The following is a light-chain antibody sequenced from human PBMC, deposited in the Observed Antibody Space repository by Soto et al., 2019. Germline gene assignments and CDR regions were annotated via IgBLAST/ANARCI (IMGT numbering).Light chain of an antibody. CDR2: GAS. CDR1: QTVSSN. J-gene: IGKJ4*01. Sequence: EIVLTQSPATLSLSPGERATLSCRASQTVSSNLAWYQQKPGQAPRLLIYGASNRATGIPARFSGSGSGTDFILTISSLEAEDFAIYYCQQRNSWPVTFGGGTKVEIK. V-gene: IGKV3-11*01. CDR3: QQRNSWPVT.